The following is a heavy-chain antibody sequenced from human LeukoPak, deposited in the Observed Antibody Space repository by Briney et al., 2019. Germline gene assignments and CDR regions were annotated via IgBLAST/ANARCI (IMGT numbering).Heavy chain of an antibody. J-gene: IGHJ5*02. D-gene: IGHD4-11*01. Sequence: ASVKVSCKASGYNFTTSGISWVRQAPGQGLEWMGWISVFSGNTNYPQKVQGRVTMTRDTSISTAYMELSRLRSDDTAVYYCARETVAGDNWFDPWGQGTLVTVSS. CDR1: GYNFTTSG. CDR3: ARETVAGDNWFDP. CDR2: ISVFSGNT. V-gene: IGHV1-18*01.